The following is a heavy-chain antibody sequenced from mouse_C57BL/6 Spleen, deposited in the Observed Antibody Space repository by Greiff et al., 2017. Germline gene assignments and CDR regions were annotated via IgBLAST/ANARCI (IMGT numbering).Heavy chain of an antibody. Sequence: QVQLQQSGAELVKPGASVKISCKASGYAFSSYWMNWVKQRPGKGLEWIGQIYPGDGDTNYNGKFKGKATLTAEKSSSTAYMQLSSLTSEDSAVYFYARWGTTVIKADDYAMDYWGQGTSVTVSS. CDR3: ARWGTTVIKADDYAMDY. D-gene: IGHD1-1*01. V-gene: IGHV1-80*01. J-gene: IGHJ4*01. CDR1: GYAFSSYW. CDR2: IYPGDGDT.